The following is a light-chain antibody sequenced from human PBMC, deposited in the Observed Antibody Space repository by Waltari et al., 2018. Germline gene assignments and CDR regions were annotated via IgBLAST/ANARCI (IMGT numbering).Light chain of an antibody. V-gene: IGLV1-44*01. CDR1: SSNIGKNS. CDR3: ATWDDTLNGPV. CDR2: SNL. J-gene: IGLJ3*02. Sequence: QSVVTQPPPASGTPGQRVTISCSGPSSNIGKNSVNWYHPTPGTPPQLLTFSNLQRPSGVPDRFSGSKSGTSASLAISALQSEDEANYYCATWDDTLNGPVFGGGTELTVL.